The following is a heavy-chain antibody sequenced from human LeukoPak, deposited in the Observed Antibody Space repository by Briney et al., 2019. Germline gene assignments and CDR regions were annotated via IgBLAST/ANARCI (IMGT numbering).Heavy chain of an antibody. CDR3: ARVGLYDFWSGYLVDY. V-gene: IGHV4-38-2*02. Sequence: SETLSLTCTVSGYSISSGYYWGWLRQPPGKGLEWIGSIYHSGSTYYNPSLKSRVTISVDTSKNQFSLKLSFVTAADTAVYYCARVGLYDFWSGYLVDYWGQGTLVTVSS. D-gene: IGHD3-3*01. CDR2: IYHSGST. J-gene: IGHJ4*02. CDR1: GYSISSGYY.